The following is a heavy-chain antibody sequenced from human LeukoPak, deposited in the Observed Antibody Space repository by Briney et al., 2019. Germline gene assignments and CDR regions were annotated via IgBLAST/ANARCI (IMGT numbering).Heavy chain of an antibody. V-gene: IGHV4-39*07. D-gene: IGHD6-6*01. CDR1: GGSISSSSYY. CDR3: ARISSPSTRHYYYTDV. Sequence: SETLSLTCTVSGGSISSSSYYWGWIRQPPGKGLEWIGSIYYSGSTYYNPSLKSRVTISVDTSKNQFSLKLSSVTAADTAVYYCARISSPSTRHYYYTDVWGKGTTVTISS. J-gene: IGHJ6*03. CDR2: IYYSGST.